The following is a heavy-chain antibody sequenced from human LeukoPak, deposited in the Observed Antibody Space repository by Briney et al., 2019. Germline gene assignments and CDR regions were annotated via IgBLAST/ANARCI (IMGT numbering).Heavy chain of an antibody. V-gene: IGHV3-30-3*01. D-gene: IGHD6-19*01. CDR1: GFTSSNYA. CDR2: ISSDESDK. CDR3: ARDISGWYSGGYFRVDV. J-gene: IGHJ6*02. Sequence: GRSLRLSCAASGFTSSNYAMHWVRQAPGKGLEWVAFISSDESDKYYADSVKGRFTISRDNSKNTLYLQMNSLRAEDTAVYYCARDISGWYSGGYFRVDVWGQGTTVTVSS.